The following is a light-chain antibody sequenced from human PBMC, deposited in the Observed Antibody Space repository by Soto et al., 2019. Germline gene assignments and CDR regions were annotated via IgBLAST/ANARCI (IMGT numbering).Light chain of an antibody. V-gene: IGLV1-51*01. Sequence: QSVLTQPPSVSAAPGQKVNISCCGSSSNIGNNYVSWYQQVPGTAPKLLIYDNDKRPSGIPDRFSGSKSGTSATLGITGLQTGDEADYYCGTWDSSLTARVFGGGTKLTVL. CDR1: SSNIGNNY. CDR2: DND. J-gene: IGLJ3*02. CDR3: GTWDSSLTARV.